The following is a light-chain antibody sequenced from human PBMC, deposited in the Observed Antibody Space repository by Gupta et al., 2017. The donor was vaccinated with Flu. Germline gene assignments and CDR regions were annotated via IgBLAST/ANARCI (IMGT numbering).Light chain of an antibody. J-gene: IGKJ2*01. CDR1: QSISSW. V-gene: IGKV1-5*03. CDR2: KAS. Sequence: PSTLSASVGDRVTITCRASQSISSWLAWYQQKPGKAPKLLIYKASSLESGVPSRFSGSGSGTEFTLTISSLQPDDFATYYCQQYNSYQYTFGQGTKLEIK. CDR3: QQYNSYQYT.